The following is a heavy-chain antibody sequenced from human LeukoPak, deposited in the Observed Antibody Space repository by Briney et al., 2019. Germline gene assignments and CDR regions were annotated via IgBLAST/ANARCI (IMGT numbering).Heavy chain of an antibody. CDR1: GFPLSSYW. Sequence: GSLRLSCVGSGFPLSSYWMSWVRQVPGKGLEWVANIKEDGSEKNYVDSVKGRFTISRDNAKNSLHLQMNSLRAEDTAVYYCAKGRGPTLLYWGQGTLVTVSS. CDR3: AKGRGPTLLY. D-gene: IGHD3-16*01. J-gene: IGHJ4*02. V-gene: IGHV3-7*01. CDR2: IKEDGSEK.